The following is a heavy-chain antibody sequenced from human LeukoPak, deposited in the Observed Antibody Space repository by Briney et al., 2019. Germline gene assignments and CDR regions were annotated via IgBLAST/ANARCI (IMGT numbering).Heavy chain of an antibody. CDR3: AREGGYFGVDY. Sequence: PSETLSLTCTVSGGSISSYYWSWIRQPPGKGLEWIGYIYYSGSTNYNPSLKSRVTISVDTSKNQFSLKLSSVTAADTAVYYCAREGGYFGVDYWGQGTLVTVSS. D-gene: IGHD3-22*01. V-gene: IGHV4-59*01. CDR1: GGSISSYY. CDR2: IYYSGST. J-gene: IGHJ4*02.